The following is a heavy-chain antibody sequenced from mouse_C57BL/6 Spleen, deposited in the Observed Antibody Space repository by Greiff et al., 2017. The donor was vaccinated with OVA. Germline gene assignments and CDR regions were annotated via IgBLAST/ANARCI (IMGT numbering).Heavy chain of an antibody. V-gene: IGHV1-72*01. D-gene: IGHD4-1*01. CDR2: TDPNSGGT. J-gene: IGHJ2*01. CDR1: GYTFTSYW. CDR3: ARSGTSYYFDY. Sequence: QVQLQQPGAELVKPGASVKLSCKASGYTFTSYWMHWVKQRPGRGLEWIGRTDPNSGGTKYNEKFKSKATLTEDKPSSTAYMQLSSLTSEDSAVYYCARSGTSYYFDYWGQGTTLTVSS.